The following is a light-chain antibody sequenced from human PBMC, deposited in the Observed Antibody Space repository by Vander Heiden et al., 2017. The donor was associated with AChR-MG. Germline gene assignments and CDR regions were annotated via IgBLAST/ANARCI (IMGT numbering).Light chain of an antibody. Sequence: DIQMTQSPSTLSASVGDRVTITCRASQSISNWLAWYQQKPGKAAKLLIYKASSLETGVPSRFSGSGSGTEFTLTISSLQPDDSATYYCQQEKSYPYSFGQGTKLEIK. V-gene: IGKV1-5*03. CDR3: QQEKSYPYS. CDR1: QSISNW. J-gene: IGKJ2*03. CDR2: KAS.